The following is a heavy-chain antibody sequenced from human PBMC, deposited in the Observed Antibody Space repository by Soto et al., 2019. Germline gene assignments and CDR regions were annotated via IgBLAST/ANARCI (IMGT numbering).Heavy chain of an antibody. CDR1: GGSVNGYY. V-gene: IGHV4-34*01. D-gene: IGHD3-3*01. J-gene: IGHJ5*02. Sequence: SETLSLTCAVYGGSVNGYYWNWIRQPPGKGLEWIGEINHTGGTHYNPSLKSRVTISVDTSKNQFSLRLSSVTAADTAIYYCATRITVFGLLIPPFDPWGQGTQVTVSS. CDR3: ATRITVFGLLIPPFDP. CDR2: INHTGGT.